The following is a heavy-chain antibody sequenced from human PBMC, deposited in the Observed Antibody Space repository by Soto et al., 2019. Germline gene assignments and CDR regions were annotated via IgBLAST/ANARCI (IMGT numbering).Heavy chain of an antibody. V-gene: IGHV1-3*01. CDR2: INAGNGNT. CDR3: ASQIAAAAYWDADYYGMDV. CDR1: GYTFTSYA. J-gene: IGHJ6*02. Sequence: ASVKVSCKASGYTFTSYAMHWVRQAPGQRLEWMGWINAGNGNTKYSQKFQGRVTITRDTSASTAYMELSSLRSEDTAVYYCASQIAAAAYWDADYYGMDVWGQGTTVTVSS. D-gene: IGHD6-13*01.